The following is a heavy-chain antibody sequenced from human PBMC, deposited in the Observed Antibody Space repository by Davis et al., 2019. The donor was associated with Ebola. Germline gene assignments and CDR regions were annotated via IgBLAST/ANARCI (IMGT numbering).Heavy chain of an antibody. CDR3: ARLLWFRELLGNWFDP. J-gene: IGHJ5*02. CDR2: IYYSGST. V-gene: IGHV4-39*01. CDR1: GGSISSSNW. Sequence: SETLSLTCAVSGGSISSSNWWSWVRQPPGKGLEWIGSIYYSGSTYYNPSLKSRVTISVDTSKNQFSLKLSSVTAADTAVYYCARLLWFRELLGNWFDPWGQGTLVTVSS. D-gene: IGHD3-10*01.